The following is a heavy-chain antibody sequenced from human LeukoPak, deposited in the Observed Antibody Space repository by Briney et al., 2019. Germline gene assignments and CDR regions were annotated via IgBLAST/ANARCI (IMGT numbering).Heavy chain of an antibody. CDR3: ARELTGESLDY. Sequence: PGGSLRLSCAVSGFTFSRHVMHWVRQAPGKGLEWVAVVSSDGTNKYYADSVKGRFTISKDNSKNTLYLQMNSLRTEDTAIYYCARELTGESLDYWGQGTPVTVPS. J-gene: IGHJ4*02. D-gene: IGHD7-27*01. CDR1: GFTFSRHV. CDR2: VSSDGTNK. V-gene: IGHV3-30-3*01.